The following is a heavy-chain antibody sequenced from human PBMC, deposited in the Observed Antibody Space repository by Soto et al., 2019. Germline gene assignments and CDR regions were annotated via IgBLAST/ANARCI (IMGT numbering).Heavy chain of an antibody. D-gene: IGHD2-15*01. J-gene: IGHJ6*02. V-gene: IGHV4-34*01. CDR2: INHSGST. CDR3: ARGPGVVVVVGAPPYYDYGMDV. CDR1: GGSFSGYY. Sequence: PSETLSLTCAVYGGSFSGYYWSWIRQPPGKGLEWIGEINHSGSTNYNPSLKSRVTISVDTSRNQFSLKLSSVTAADTAVYYCARGPGVVVVVGAPPYYDYGMDVWGQGNTVTVSS.